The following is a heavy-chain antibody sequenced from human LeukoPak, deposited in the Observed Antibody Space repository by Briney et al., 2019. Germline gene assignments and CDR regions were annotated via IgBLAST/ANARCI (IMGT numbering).Heavy chain of an antibody. CDR1: GFTFSSYG. J-gene: IGHJ4*02. CDR3: AKDYKGVWLAYGSGSLESDY. Sequence: PGGSLRLSCAASGFTFSSYGMSWVRQAPGKGLEWISSISGSGGSTYYADSVKGRFTISRDNSKNTLYLQINSLRAEDTAVYYCAKDYKGVWLAYGSGSLESDYWGQGTLVAASS. D-gene: IGHD3-10*01. CDR2: ISGSGGST. V-gene: IGHV3-23*01.